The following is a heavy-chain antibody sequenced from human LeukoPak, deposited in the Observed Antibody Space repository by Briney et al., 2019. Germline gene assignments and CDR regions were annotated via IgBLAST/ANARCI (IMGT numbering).Heavy chain of an antibody. V-gene: IGHV3-72*01. CDR2: TRDKARGYTT. CDR3: ARDGAEGDNSAFDM. J-gene: IGHJ3*02. D-gene: IGHD3-22*01. Sequence: GGSLRLSCAASGVTLSDHHMDWVRQAPGRGLEWVGRTRDKARGYTTEYAASVKGRFTISRDDSKTLVYLQMNSLRTEDTAVYFCARDGAEGDNSAFDMWGQGTVVTVSS. CDR1: GVTLSDHH.